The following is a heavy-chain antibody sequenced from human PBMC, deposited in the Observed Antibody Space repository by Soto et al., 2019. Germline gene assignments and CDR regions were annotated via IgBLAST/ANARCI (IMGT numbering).Heavy chain of an antibody. J-gene: IGHJ4*02. CDR3: AKDAVYNDGLWLMDL. V-gene: IGHV3-23*05. CDR1: GLPHSSFA. Sequence: PGGSLRLSCTASGLPHSSFAMMWVRQAPGKGLECVSGIYGSGRGIEYADSVKGRFTISRDNSKNTVYLQMTDLRADDTAVYYCAKDAVYNDGLWLMDLWGRGTQVTVSS. CDR2: IYGSGRGI. D-gene: IGHD2-21*01.